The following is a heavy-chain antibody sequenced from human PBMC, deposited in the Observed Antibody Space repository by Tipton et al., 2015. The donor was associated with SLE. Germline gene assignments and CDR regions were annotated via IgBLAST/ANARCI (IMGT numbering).Heavy chain of an antibody. CDR3: ARGSSGGYNWFDP. D-gene: IGHD3-22*01. CDR1: GGSIRSYY. CDR2: IYNSGRT. J-gene: IGHJ5*02. V-gene: IGHV4-59*01. Sequence: TLSLTCTVSGGSIRSYYWSWIRQSPGKGLEWIGYIYNSGRTNYNPSLESRVTISADTSKNQFSLKLSSVTAADTAVYYCARGSSGGYNWFDPWGQGTLVTVSS.